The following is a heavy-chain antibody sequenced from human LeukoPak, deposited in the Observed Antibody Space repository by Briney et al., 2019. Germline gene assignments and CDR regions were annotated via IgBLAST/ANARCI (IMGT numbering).Heavy chain of an antibody. CDR3: AKDDSSGWASNWFDP. J-gene: IGHJ5*02. Sequence: VASVKVSCKASGYTFTSYGISWVRQARGQGLEWMGWISAYNGNTNYAQKLQGRVTMTTDTSTSTAYMELRSLRSDDTAVYYCAKDDSSGWASNWFDPWGQGTLVTVSS. D-gene: IGHD6-19*01. CDR2: ISAYNGNT. V-gene: IGHV1-18*01. CDR1: GYTFTSYG.